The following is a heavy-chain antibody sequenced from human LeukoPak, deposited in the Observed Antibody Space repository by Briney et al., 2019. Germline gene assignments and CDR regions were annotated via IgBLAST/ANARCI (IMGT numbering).Heavy chain of an antibody. CDR1: GFTFSSYA. CDR3: ARDPRYCSSTSCPDDYYFDY. J-gene: IGHJ4*02. CDR2: IWYDGSNK. Sequence: GGSLRLSCAASGFTFSSYAMHWVRQAPGKGLEWVAVIWYDGSNKYYADSVKGRFTISRDNSKNTLYLQMNSLRAEDTAVYYCARDPRYCSSTSCPDDYYFDYWGQGTLVTVSS. V-gene: IGHV3-33*08. D-gene: IGHD2-2*01.